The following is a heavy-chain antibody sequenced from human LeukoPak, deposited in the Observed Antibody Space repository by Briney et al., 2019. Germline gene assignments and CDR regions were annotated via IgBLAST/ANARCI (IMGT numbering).Heavy chain of an antibody. J-gene: IGHJ4*02. D-gene: IGHD4-11*01. CDR1: GYTFTSYD. V-gene: IGHV1-8*01. Sequence: GASVKVSCKASGYTFTSYDINWVRQATGQGLEWMGWMNPNSGNTGYAQKFQGRVTITRDTSASTAYMELSSLRSEDTAVYYCARDQFYGNNPFDYWGQGTLVTVSS. CDR2: MNPNSGNT. CDR3: ARDQFYGNNPFDY.